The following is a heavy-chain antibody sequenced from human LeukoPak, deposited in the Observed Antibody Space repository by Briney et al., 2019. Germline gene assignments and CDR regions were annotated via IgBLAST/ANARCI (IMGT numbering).Heavy chain of an antibody. Sequence: PGGSLRLSCAASGFTFSSFVMTWVRQAPGKGLEWVSGISGPGTNTYHADSVKGRFTISRGNSKNTLYLQMNSLRAEDTAVYYCARGVILTGYQGGDAFDIWGQGTMVTVSS. J-gene: IGHJ3*02. D-gene: IGHD3-9*01. CDR2: ISGPGTNT. CDR3: ARGVILTGYQGGDAFDI. CDR1: GFTFSSFV. V-gene: IGHV3-23*01.